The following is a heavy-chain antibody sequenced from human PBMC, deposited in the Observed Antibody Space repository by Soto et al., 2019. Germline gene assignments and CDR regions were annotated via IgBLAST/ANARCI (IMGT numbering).Heavy chain of an antibody. CDR2: ISSSSSYI. D-gene: IGHD2-2*02. J-gene: IGHJ6*02. CDR3: ARDNVVPAAVQYYYYGMDV. Sequence: GGSLRLSCAASGFTFSSYSMNWVRQAPGKGLEWVSSISSSSSYIYYADSVKGRFTISRDNAKNSLYLQMNRLRAEDTAVYYCARDNVVPAAVQYYYYGMDVWGQGTTVTVSS. V-gene: IGHV3-21*01. CDR1: GFTFSSYS.